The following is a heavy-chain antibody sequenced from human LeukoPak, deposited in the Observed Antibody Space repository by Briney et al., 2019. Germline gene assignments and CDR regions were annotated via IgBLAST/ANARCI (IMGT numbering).Heavy chain of an antibody. Sequence: PGGSLRLSCAASGFTFSSYSMNWVRQAPGKGLEWVSSISSSSYIYYADSVKGRFPISRDNAKNSLYLQMNSLRAEDTAVYYCARGQVVPATSYYYYMDVWGKGTTVTVSS. CDR3: ARGQVVPATSYYYYMDV. CDR2: ISSSSYI. J-gene: IGHJ6*03. D-gene: IGHD2-2*01. V-gene: IGHV3-21*01. CDR1: GFTFSSYS.